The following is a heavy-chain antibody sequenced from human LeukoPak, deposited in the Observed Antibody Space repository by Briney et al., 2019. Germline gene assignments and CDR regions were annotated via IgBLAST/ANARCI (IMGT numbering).Heavy chain of an antibody. D-gene: IGHD6-13*01. CDR2: ISYDGSNK. Sequence: GRSLRLSCAASGFTFSSYGMHWVRQAPGKGLEWVAVISYDGSNKYYADSVKGRFTISRDNSKNTLYLQMNSLRAEDTAVYYCAKLDEYSSSLDYWGQGTLVTVSS. J-gene: IGHJ4*02. CDR3: AKLDEYSSSLDY. V-gene: IGHV3-30*18. CDR1: GFTFSSYG.